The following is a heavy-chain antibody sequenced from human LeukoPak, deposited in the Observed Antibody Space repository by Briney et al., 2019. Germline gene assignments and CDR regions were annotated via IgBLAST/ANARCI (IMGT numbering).Heavy chain of an antibody. CDR2: INPNSGGT. D-gene: IGHD2-2*02. Sequence: GASVKVSCKASGYIFTDYYMHWVRQAPGQGLEWMGWINPNSGGTNYAQKFQGRVTMTRDTSISTAYMELSRLRSDDTAVYYCAREDQLLYAVDYWGQGTLVTVSS. CDR1: GYIFTDYY. J-gene: IGHJ4*02. CDR3: AREDQLLYAVDY. V-gene: IGHV1-2*02.